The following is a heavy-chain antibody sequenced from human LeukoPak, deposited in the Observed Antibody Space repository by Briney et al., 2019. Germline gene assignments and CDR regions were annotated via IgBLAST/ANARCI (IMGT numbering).Heavy chain of an antibody. Sequence: GGSLRLSCAASGFTFSSYSMNWGRQAPGKGLEWVSSISSSSSYIYYADSVKGRFTISRDNAKNSLYLQMNSLRAEDTAVYYCLAQWQSRYGMDVWGQGTTVTVS. CDR2: ISSSSSYI. CDR1: GFTFSSYS. D-gene: IGHD6-19*01. V-gene: IGHV3-21*01. CDR3: LAQWQSRYGMDV. J-gene: IGHJ6*02.